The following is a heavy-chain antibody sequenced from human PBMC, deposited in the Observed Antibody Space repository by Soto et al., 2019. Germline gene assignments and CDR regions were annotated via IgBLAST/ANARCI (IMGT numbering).Heavy chain of an antibody. CDR2: IYYSGST. D-gene: IGHD6-13*01. Sequence: QVQLQESGPGLVKPSQTLSLTCTVSGGSISSGGYYWSWIRQHPGKGLEWIGYIYYSGSTYYNPSLKSRVTISVDTSKNQFSLKLSSVTAADTAVYYWARVRRSSSSWYSPYNWFDPWGQGTLVTVSS. J-gene: IGHJ5*02. CDR3: ARVRRSSSSWYSPYNWFDP. CDR1: GGSISSGGYY. V-gene: IGHV4-31*03.